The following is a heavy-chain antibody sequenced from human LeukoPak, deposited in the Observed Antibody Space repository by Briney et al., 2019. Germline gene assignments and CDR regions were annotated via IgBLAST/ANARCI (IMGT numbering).Heavy chain of an antibody. CDR3: ARVALGSYWYFDL. Sequence: SETLSLTCTVSGDSITSSSYYWGWIRQPPGKGLEWIGSIYYSGNTYYNPSLKSRVTISIDTSKNQFSLKLSSVTAADTAVYYCARVALGSYWYFDLWGRGTLVTVSS. D-gene: IGHD2-15*01. V-gene: IGHV4-39*07. J-gene: IGHJ2*01. CDR1: GDSITSSSYY. CDR2: IYYSGNT.